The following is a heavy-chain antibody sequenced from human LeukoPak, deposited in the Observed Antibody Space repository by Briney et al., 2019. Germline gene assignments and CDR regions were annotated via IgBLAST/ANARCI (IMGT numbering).Heavy chain of an antibody. CDR3: ARHSSWELLRWFDP. D-gene: IGHD1-26*01. J-gene: IGHJ5*02. CDR2: IYYSGST. V-gene: IGHV4-39*01. Sequence: SETLSLTCTVSGGSISGSSYYWGWIRQPPGKGLEWIGSIYYSGSTYYNPSLKSRVTISVDTPKNQFSLKQSSVTAADTAVYYCARHSSWELLRWFDPWGQGTLVTVSS. CDR1: GGSISGSSYY.